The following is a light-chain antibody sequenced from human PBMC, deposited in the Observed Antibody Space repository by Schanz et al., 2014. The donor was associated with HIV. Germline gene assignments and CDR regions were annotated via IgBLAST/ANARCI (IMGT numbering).Light chain of an antibody. CDR3: SSFTSTSTLV. CDR1: SIDAGGYNY. J-gene: IGLJ1*01. Sequence: QSALTQPASVSGSPGQSITISCTGTSIDAGGYNYVSWYQQHPGKAPKLMIYDVSYRPSGVSNRFSGSKSGNTASLTISRLQAEDESDYYCSSFTSTSTLVFGTGTKLTVL. CDR2: DVS. V-gene: IGLV2-14*03.